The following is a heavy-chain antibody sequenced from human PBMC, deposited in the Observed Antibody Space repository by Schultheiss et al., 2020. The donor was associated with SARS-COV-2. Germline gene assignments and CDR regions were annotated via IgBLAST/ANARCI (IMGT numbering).Heavy chain of an antibody. Sequence: ASVKVSCKASGYTFTSYAMNWVRQAPGQGLEWMGWMNPNSGNTGYAQKFQGRVTMTRNTSISTAYMELSSLRSEDTAVYYCARVRGVKDGYNSFYYYYYGMDVWGQGTTVTVSS. D-gene: IGHD5-24*01. J-gene: IGHJ6*02. CDR1: GYTFTSYA. CDR2: MNPNSGNT. V-gene: IGHV1-8*02. CDR3: ARVRGVKDGYNSFYYYYYGMDV.